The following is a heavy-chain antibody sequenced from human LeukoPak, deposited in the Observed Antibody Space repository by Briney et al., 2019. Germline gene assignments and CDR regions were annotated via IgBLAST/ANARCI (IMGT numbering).Heavy chain of an antibody. CDR2: INHSGST. D-gene: IGHD3-10*01. Sequence: SETLSLTCAVYGGSFSGYYWSWIRQPPGKGLEWIGEINHSGSTNYNPSLKSRVTISVDTSKNQFSLKLSSVTAADTAVYYCARGNYYGSGSYYRFPKETYYFDYWGQGTLVTVPS. CDR1: GGSFSGYY. J-gene: IGHJ4*02. CDR3: ARGNYYGSGSYYRFPKETYYFDY. V-gene: IGHV4-34*01.